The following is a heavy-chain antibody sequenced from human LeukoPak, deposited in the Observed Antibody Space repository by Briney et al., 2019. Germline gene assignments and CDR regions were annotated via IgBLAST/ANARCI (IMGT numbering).Heavy chain of an antibody. D-gene: IGHD3-10*01. CDR2: IYYSGST. Sequence: EASETLSLTCTVSGGSISSYYWSWIRQPPGKGLEWIGYIYYSGSTNYNPSLKSRVTISLDTSKNQFSLKLSSVTAADTAVYYCARVGNTVWFGELSPYFNYWGQGTLVTVSS. J-gene: IGHJ4*02. V-gene: IGHV4-59*01. CDR1: GGSISSYY. CDR3: ARVGNTVWFGELSPYFNY.